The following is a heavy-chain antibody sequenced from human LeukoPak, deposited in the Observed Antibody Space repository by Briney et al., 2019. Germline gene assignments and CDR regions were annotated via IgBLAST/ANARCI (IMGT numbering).Heavy chain of an antibody. CDR2: IYYSGCT. CDR1: GGSISSGSYY. J-gene: IGHJ5*02. Sequence: SETLSLTCTVSGGSISSGSYYWGWVRQPPGKGLEWIGSIYYSGCTYYNPSLKSRVTISVDTSKNQFSLKLSSVTAADTAVYYCARTSTAWFDPWGQGTLVTVSS. V-gene: IGHV4-39*01. CDR3: ARTSTAWFDP. D-gene: IGHD2-2*01.